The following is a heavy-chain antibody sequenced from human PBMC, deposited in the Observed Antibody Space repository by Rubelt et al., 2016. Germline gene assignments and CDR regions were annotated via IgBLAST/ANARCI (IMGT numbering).Heavy chain of an antibody. D-gene: IGHD1-1*01. J-gene: IGHJ5*01. CDR1: GGAISSGFYY. V-gene: IGHV4-39*01. CDR2: VPYSGSS. CDR3: ARARSTGVGGRGFFDS. Sequence: QLQLQESGPGLVKPSETLSLTCTVSGGAISSGFYYWAWIRQPPGKGLEWIGSVPYSGSSHYDPALKSRVPVSVDTSKNQFSLGRDSGTAADTAVYYCARARSTGVGGRGFFDSWGQGTLVTVSS.